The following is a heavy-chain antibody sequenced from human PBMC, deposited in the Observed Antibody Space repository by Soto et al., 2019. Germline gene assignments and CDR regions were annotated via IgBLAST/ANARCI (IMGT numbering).Heavy chain of an antibody. V-gene: IGHV1-3*01. Sequence: GASVKVSCKASGYTFTSYAMHWVRQAPGQRLEWMGWINAGNGNTKYSQKLQGRVTMTTDTSTSTAYMELRSLRSDDTAVYYCARAGPPGDYWGQGALVTVSS. CDR3: ARAGPPGDY. CDR2: INAGNGNT. CDR1: GYTFTSYA. J-gene: IGHJ4*02.